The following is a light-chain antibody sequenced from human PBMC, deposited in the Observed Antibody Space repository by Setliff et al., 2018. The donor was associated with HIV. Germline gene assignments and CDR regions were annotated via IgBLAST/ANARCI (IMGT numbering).Light chain of an antibody. J-gene: IGLJ2*01. CDR1: SSDVGGYDY. CDR2: DVS. V-gene: IGLV2-11*01. Sequence: SALTQPRSVSGSPGHSVTISCTGTSSDVGGYDYVSWYQQHPGKAPKLMIYDVSKRPSGVPDRFSGSKSGNTASLTISGLQTEDEANYYCCSYAGSYSHVVFGGGTKVTVL. CDR3: CSYAGSYSHVV.